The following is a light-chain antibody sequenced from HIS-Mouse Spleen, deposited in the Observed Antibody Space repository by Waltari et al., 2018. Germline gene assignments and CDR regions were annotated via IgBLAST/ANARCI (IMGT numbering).Light chain of an antibody. Sequence: DIVITQSPASLAVSLVARATINCKSSQSVLYSSNNKNYLAWYQQKPGQPPKLLIYWASTRESGVPDRFSGSGSGTDFTLTISSLQAEDVAVYYCQQYYSTPYTFGQGTKLEIK. V-gene: IGKV4-1*01. J-gene: IGKJ2*01. CDR3: QQYYSTPYT. CDR1: QSVLYSSNNKNY. CDR2: WAS.